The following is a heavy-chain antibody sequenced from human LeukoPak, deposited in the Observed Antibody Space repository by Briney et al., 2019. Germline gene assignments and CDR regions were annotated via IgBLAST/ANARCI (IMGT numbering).Heavy chain of an antibody. CDR3: AREPSPVRFDP. Sequence: GGSLRLSCAASGFTFSSYAMSWVRQAPGKGLEWVSAISGSGGSTYYADSVKGRFTISRDNAKNSLYLQMNSLRAEDTAVYYCAREPSPVRFDPWGQGTLVTVSS. CDR1: GFTFSSYA. D-gene: IGHD3-22*01. CDR2: ISGSGGST. J-gene: IGHJ5*02. V-gene: IGHV3-23*01.